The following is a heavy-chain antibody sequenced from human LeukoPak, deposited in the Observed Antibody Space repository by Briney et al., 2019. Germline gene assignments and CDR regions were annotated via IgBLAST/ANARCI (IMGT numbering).Heavy chain of an antibody. V-gene: IGHV4-59*01. CDR2: IYYSGST. Sequence: SETLSLTCTVSGGSISSYYWSWIRQPPGKGLEWIGCIYYSGSTNYNPSLKSRVTISVDTSKNQFSLKLSSVTAADTAVYYCARDQPYGWYSLVGYYGMDVWGQGTTVTVSS. CDR1: GGSISSYY. J-gene: IGHJ6*02. D-gene: IGHD6-19*01. CDR3: ARDQPYGWYSLVGYYGMDV.